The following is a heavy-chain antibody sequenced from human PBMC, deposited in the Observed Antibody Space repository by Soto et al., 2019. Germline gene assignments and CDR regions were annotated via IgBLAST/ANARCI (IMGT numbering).Heavy chain of an antibody. Sequence: QVQLVESGGGLVKPGGSLRLSCAASGFTFSDYYMSWIRQAPGKGLEWVLYISSSGSTIYYADSVKGRFTISRDNAKNSLYLQMNSLRAEDTAVYYCAREDLIEQQLVRGAFDIWGQGTMVTVSS. J-gene: IGHJ3*02. V-gene: IGHV3-11*01. D-gene: IGHD6-13*01. CDR2: ISSSGSTI. CDR1: GFTFSDYY. CDR3: AREDLIEQQLVRGAFDI.